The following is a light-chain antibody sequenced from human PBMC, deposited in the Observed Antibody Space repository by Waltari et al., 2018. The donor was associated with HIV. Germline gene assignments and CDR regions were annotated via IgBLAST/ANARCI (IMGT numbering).Light chain of an antibody. CDR3: QQYYNTPQT. CDR2: WAS. Sequence: DIVMTQSPDSLAVSLGERAPINCRSSHSVLYSSGNKNYFAWYQQKPGQPPKLLIYWASTRESGVPDRFSGSGAGKDFTLTISSLQAEDVAVYDGQQYYNTPQTFGQGTKLEIK. J-gene: IGKJ2*01. V-gene: IGKV4-1*01. CDR1: HSVLYSSGNKNY.